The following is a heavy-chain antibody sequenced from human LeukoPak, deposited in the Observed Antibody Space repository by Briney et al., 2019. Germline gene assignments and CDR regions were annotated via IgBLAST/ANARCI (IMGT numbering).Heavy chain of an antibody. V-gene: IGHV4-31*03. CDR1: GGSISSGGYY. Sequence: PSETLSLTCTVSGGSISSGGYYWTWIRQHPWKGLEWIGNIYYRGSTDYNPSLKSRVMISVDTSKNQFSLKVNSVTAADTALYYCARVFWSGFVYFDYWGQGILVTVSP. CDR2: IYYRGST. J-gene: IGHJ4*02. CDR3: ARVFWSGFVYFDY. D-gene: IGHD3-3*01.